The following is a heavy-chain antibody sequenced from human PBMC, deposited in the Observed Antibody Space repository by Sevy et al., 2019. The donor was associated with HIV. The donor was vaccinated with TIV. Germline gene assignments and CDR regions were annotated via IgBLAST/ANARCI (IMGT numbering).Heavy chain of an antibody. CDR2: ISSTGNP. J-gene: IGHJ5*02. CDR1: GGSISSGNYY. Sequence: SETLSLTCTVSGGSISSGNYYWHWIRQPPGKGLEWIGYISSTGNPYYNPSLKSPVTISVDTSNNQFSLRLTSVTAADTAVYYCARDATEYTGSSVWFYPWGQGTLVTVSS. V-gene: IGHV4-30-4*01. D-gene: IGHD6-6*01. CDR3: ARDATEYTGSSVWFYP.